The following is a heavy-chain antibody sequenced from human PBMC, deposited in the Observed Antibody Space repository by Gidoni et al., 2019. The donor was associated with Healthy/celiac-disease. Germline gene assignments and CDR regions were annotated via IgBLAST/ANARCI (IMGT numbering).Heavy chain of an antibody. V-gene: IGHV3-23*04. J-gene: IGHJ4*02. D-gene: IGHD2-21*02. CDR1: GFTFSSYA. CDR2: ISGSGGST. Sequence: EVQLVESGGGLVQPGGSLRLSCAASGFTFSSYAMSGVRPAPGKGLELVSAISGSGGSTYYADSVKGRFTISRENSKNTRYLQMNSLRAEDTAVYDCAKDPAGTAIVYWGQGTLVTVSS. CDR3: AKDPAGTAIVY.